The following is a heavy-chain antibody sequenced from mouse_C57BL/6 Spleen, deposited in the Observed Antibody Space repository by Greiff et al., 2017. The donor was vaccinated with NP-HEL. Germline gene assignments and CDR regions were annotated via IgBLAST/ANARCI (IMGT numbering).Heavy chain of an antibody. CDR3: ARQRDGNYAWFAY. Sequence: EVKLMESGGDLVKPGGSLKLSCAASGFTFSSYGMSWVRQTPDKRLEWVATISSGGSYTYYPDSVKGRFTISRDNAKNTLYLQMSSLKSEDTAMYYCARQRDGNYAWFAYWGQGTLVTVSA. D-gene: IGHD2-1*01. J-gene: IGHJ3*01. CDR2: ISSGGSYT. CDR1: GFTFSSYG. V-gene: IGHV5-6*01.